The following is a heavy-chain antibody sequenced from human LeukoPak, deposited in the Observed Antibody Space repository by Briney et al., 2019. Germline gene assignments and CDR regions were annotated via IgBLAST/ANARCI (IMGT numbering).Heavy chain of an antibody. CDR3: VRVNPVEVIPDAFDI. Sequence: SETLSLTCTVSGGSISSYYWSWIRQPPGKGLEWIGYIYYSGSTNYNPSLKSRVTISVDTSKNQFSLILSSVTAADTAVYYCVRVNPVEVIPDAFDIWGQGTMVTVSS. J-gene: IGHJ3*02. CDR2: IYYSGST. V-gene: IGHV4-59*08. CDR1: GGSISSYY. D-gene: IGHD2-15*01.